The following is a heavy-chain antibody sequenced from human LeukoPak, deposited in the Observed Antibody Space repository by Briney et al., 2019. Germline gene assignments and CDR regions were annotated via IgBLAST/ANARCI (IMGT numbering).Heavy chain of an antibody. CDR2: IWYDGSNK. Sequence: SCKASGYTFTSYYMHWVRQAPGKGLEWVAVIWYDGSNKYYADSVKGRFTISRDNSKNTLYLQMNSLRAEDTAVYYCARAIAAGSFDYWGQGTLVTVSS. CDR1: GYTFTSYY. D-gene: IGHD6-13*01. CDR3: ARAIAAGSFDY. J-gene: IGHJ4*02. V-gene: IGHV3-33*01.